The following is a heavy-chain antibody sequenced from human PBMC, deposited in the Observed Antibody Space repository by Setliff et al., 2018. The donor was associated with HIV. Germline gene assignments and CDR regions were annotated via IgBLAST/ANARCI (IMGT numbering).Heavy chain of an antibody. CDR1: GGSMRGSGYS. J-gene: IGHJ6*02. CDR2: IYYNGNA. V-gene: IGHV4-30-2*01. CDR3: ARRGDFFYYAMDV. Sequence: SETLSLTCAVSGGSMRGSGYSWTWIRQAPGKGLEWVGYIYYNGNAYYNPSLRSRVTISVDRSKNQFSLKLSSVTAADTAVYYCARRGDFFYYAMDVWGQGTTVTVSS.